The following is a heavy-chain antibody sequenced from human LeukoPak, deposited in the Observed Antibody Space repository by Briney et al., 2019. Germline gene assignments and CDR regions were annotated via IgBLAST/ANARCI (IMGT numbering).Heavy chain of an antibody. J-gene: IGHJ4*02. CDR3: AREVRGYYFDY. Sequence: GGSLRLSCAASGFIVSNNYMRWVRQAPGKGLEWVSVISSGGNTYYADSVKGRFTISRDISKNTLYLQMNGLRAEDTAVYYCAREVRGYYFDYWGQGTLVTVSS. V-gene: IGHV3-53*01. D-gene: IGHD3-22*01. CDR1: GFIVSNNY. CDR2: ISSGGNT.